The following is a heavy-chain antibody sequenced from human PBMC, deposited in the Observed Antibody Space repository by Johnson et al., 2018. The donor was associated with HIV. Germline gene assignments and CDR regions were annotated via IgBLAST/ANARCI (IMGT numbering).Heavy chain of an antibody. CDR1: GFTFSSYA. J-gene: IGHJ3*02. V-gene: IGHV3-30*04. Sequence: QVQLVESGGGVVRPGVSLRLSCAASGFTFSSYAMHWVRQAPGKGLEWVAVISYDGSNKYYADSVKGRFTISRDNSKNTLYLQMNSLRAEDTAVYYCATFDAFDIWGQGTMVTVSS. CDR2: ISYDGSNK. CDR3: ATFDAFDI.